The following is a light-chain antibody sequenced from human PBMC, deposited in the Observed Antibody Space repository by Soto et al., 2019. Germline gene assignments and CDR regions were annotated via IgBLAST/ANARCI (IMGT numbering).Light chain of an antibody. CDR3: SSYTSSSSLV. Sequence: QSVLTQPPSASGTPGQRVTISCSGSTSNIEENSVTWYQRLPGTAPKVLIYDDYQRPSGVSDRFSGSKSGTAASLAISDLQSEDEGDYYCSSYTSSSSLVFGGGTKLTVL. V-gene: IGLV1-44*01. CDR1: TSNIEENS. J-gene: IGLJ3*02. CDR2: DDY.